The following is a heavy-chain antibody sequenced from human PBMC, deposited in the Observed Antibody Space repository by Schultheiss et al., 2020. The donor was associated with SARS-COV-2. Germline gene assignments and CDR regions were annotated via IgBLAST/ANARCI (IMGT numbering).Heavy chain of an antibody. Sequence: GGSLRLSCAASGFTFSSYAMHWVRQAPGKGLEWVSGISGSGGSTYYADSVKGRFTISRDNSKNTLYLQMNSLRAEDTAVYYCAKPDTALVKGFDYWGQGTLVTVSS. CDR1: GFTFSSYA. CDR2: ISGSGGST. J-gene: IGHJ4*02. V-gene: IGHV3-23*01. D-gene: IGHD5-18*01. CDR3: AKPDTALVKGFDY.